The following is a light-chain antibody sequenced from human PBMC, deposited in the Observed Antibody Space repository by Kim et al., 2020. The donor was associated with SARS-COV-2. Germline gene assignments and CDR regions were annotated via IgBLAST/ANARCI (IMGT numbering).Light chain of an antibody. J-gene: IGKJ2*01. CDR2: GAS. CDR1: QSVSSN. CDR3: QQYNNWTYT. V-gene: IGKV3-15*01. Sequence: SVAPGGRATLSCRASQSVSSNIAWYQQKPGQAPRLLSYGASTRATGIPARFSGSGSGTEFTLTINSLQSEDFAVSYCQQYNNWTYTFGQGTKLEI.